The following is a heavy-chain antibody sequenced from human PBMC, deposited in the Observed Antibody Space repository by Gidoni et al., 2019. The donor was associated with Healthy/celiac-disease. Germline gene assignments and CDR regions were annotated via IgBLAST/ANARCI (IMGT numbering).Heavy chain of an antibody. CDR3: AHRTYYDFWRGYYSYGWFDP. D-gene: IGHD3-3*01. Sequence: QITLKESGPTLVKPTQTLTLTCTFSGFSLSTSGVGVGWIRQPPGKALEWLARIYWNDDKRYSPSLKSRLTITKDTSKNQVVLKMTKMDPVDTATYYCAHRTYYDFWRGYYSYGWFDPWGQGTLVTVSS. V-gene: IGHV2-5*01. CDR2: IYWNDDK. J-gene: IGHJ5*02. CDR1: GFSLSTSGVG.